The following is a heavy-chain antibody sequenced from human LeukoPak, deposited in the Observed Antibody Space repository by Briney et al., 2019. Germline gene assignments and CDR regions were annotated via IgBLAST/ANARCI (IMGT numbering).Heavy chain of an antibody. CDR1: GFTFSSYE. J-gene: IGHJ4*02. Sequence: PGRSLRLSCAASGFTFSSYEMNWVRQAPGKGLEWVSFISSSGSTIYYADSVKGRFTISRDNAKNSLYLQMNSLRAEDTAVYYCASPDSSFDYWGQGTLVTVSS. CDR2: ISSSGSTI. V-gene: IGHV3-48*03. D-gene: IGHD3-22*01. CDR3: ASPDSSFDY.